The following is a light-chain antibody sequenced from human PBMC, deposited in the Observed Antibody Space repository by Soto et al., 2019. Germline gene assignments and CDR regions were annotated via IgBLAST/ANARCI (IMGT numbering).Light chain of an antibody. J-gene: IGKJ1*01. CDR3: QQAYSAPWT. CDR2: GAS. Sequence: DIQMTQSPSSLSASVGDRVTISCRASQTPGRDLNWYQQKPGKAPKLLIYGASTLQSGVTARFSGSGSGTRFTLTVSSLQVDDFANYFCQQAYSAPWTLGQGTKVEIK. CDR1: QTPGRD. V-gene: IGKV1-39*01.